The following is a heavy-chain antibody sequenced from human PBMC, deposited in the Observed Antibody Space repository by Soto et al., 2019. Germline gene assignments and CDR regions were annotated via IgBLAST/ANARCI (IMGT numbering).Heavy chain of an antibody. D-gene: IGHD6-19*01. CDR2: ISGSGGST. V-gene: IGHV3-23*01. Sequence: GGSLRLSCAASGFTFSSYAMSWVRQAPGKGLEWVSAISGSGGSTYYADSVKGRFTISRDNSKNTLYLQMNSLRAEDTAVYYCAKFVRQWLVHLVFDYWGQGTLVTVSS. CDR3: AKFVRQWLVHLVFDY. J-gene: IGHJ4*02. CDR1: GFTFSSYA.